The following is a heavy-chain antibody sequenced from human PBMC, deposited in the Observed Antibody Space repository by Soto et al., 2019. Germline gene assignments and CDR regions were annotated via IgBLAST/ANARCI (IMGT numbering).Heavy chain of an antibody. D-gene: IGHD2-8*01. CDR2: ISGYNANT. CDR3: ARDGNGLDY. CDR1: GYSFPSFG. J-gene: IGHJ4*02. V-gene: IGHV1-18*01. Sequence: EASVKVSCKASGYSFPSFGISWVRLAPGQGLEWMGWISGYNANTHYAQKLQGRVTMTTDTSTSTSYMELRSLSSDDTAVYYCARDGNGLDYWGQGTLVTVSS.